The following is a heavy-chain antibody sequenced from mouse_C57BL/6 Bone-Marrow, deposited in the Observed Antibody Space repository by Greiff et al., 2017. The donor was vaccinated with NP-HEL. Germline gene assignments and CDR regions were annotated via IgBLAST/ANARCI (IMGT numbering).Heavy chain of an antibody. D-gene: IGHD2-3*01. CDR1: GFSLTSYG. Sequence: VQLQESGPGLVAPSQSLSITCTVSGFSLTSYGVHWVRQPPGKGLEWLVVIWSDGSTTYNSALKSRLSISKDNSKSQVFLKMNSLQTDDTAMYYCARHTSDGYYDAMDYWGQGTSVTVSS. J-gene: IGHJ4*01. V-gene: IGHV2-6-1*01. CDR2: IWSDGST. CDR3: ARHTSDGYYDAMDY.